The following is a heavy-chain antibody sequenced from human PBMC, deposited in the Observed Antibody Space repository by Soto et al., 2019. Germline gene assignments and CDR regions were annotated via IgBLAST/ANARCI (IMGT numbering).Heavy chain of an antibody. CDR2: IIPIFGTA. CDR1: GGTFSSYA. Sequence: QVQLVQSGAEVKKPGSSVKVSCKASGGTFSSYAISWVRQAPGQGLEWMGGIIPIFGTANYAQKFQGRVTSTAGKSTSTAYMELSSLRSEDTAVYYCAGPPELTRIYYYYGMDVWGQGTTVTVSS. CDR3: AGPPELTRIYYYYGMDV. D-gene: IGHD1-7*01. J-gene: IGHJ6*02. V-gene: IGHV1-69*14.